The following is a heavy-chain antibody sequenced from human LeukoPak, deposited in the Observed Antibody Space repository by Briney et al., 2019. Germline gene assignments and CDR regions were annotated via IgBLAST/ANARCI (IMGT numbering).Heavy chain of an antibody. V-gene: IGHV1-46*01. D-gene: IGHD3-22*01. J-gene: IGHJ4*02. CDR1: GYTFTSYY. Sequence: ASVKVSCKASGYTFTSYYMHWVRQAPGQGLEWMGIINPSGGSTSYAQKFQGRVTMTRDTSTSTVYMELSSLRSEDTAVYYCAINAPYDSSGYIFDYWGQGTLVTVSS. CDR2: INPSGGST. CDR3: AINAPYDSSGYIFDY.